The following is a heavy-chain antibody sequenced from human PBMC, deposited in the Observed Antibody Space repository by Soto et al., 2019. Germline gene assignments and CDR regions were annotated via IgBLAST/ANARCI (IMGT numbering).Heavy chain of an antibody. V-gene: IGHV1-69*02. D-gene: IGHD2-15*01. CDR3: ARGMVVAATMVNWFDP. CDR2: IIPILGIA. J-gene: IGHJ5*02. CDR1: GGTFSSYT. Sequence: QVQLVQSGAEVKKPGSSVKVSCKASGGTFSSYTISWVRQAPGQGLEWMGRIIPILGIANYAQKFQGRVTITADKSTSTAYMELSSLRSEDTAVYYCARGMVVAATMVNWFDPWGQGTLVTVSS.